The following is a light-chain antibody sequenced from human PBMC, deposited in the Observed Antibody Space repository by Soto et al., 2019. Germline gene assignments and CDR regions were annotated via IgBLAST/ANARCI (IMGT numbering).Light chain of an antibody. CDR1: TGAVTSGYY. Sequence: QTVVTQEPSLTVSPGGTVTLTCASSTGAVTSGYYPNWFQQKPGQAPRALIYSTSNKDSWTPARFSGSLLGGKAALTLSGVQPEDEDEYYCLLYYGGAHVVFGGGTKLTVL. CDR3: LLYYGGAHVV. J-gene: IGLJ2*01. CDR2: STS. V-gene: IGLV7-43*01.